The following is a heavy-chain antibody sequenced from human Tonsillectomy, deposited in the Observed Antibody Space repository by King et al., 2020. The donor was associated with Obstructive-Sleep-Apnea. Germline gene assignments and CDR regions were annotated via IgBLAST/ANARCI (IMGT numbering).Heavy chain of an antibody. D-gene: IGHD3-22*01. V-gene: IGHV3-11*01. CDR1: GFTFSDYY. CDR2: YTSSGGTI. Sequence: VQLVESGGGLVKPGGSLRLSCAASGFTFSDYYMNWLRQAPGKGLEWVSCYTSSGGTIYYADSVKGRFTISRDNAKNSLYLQMDSLRVEDTAIYYCARGRRYYDSDGYYPYFDYWGQGTLVTVSS. CDR3: ARGRRYYDSDGYYPYFDY. J-gene: IGHJ4*02.